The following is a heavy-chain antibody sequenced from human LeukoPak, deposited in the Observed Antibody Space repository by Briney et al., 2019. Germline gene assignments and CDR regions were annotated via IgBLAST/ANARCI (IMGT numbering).Heavy chain of an antibody. CDR1: GFTFDDYG. V-gene: IGHV3-20*04. J-gene: IGHJ4*02. Sequence: GGSLRLSCAASGFTFDDYGMNWVRQVPGKGLEWVSGMNWNGNDIGYADSVKGRFTISRDNGKNVLYLQMNSLRVVDMALYYCATSAYLDHWGQGTLVTVSS. CDR3: ATSAYLDH. CDR2: MNWNGNDI. D-gene: IGHD3-16*01.